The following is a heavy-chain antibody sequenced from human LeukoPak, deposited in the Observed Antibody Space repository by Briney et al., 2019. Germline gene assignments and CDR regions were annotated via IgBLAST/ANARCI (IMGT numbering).Heavy chain of an antibody. V-gene: IGHV4-38-2*02. CDR3: ARGQARLAWFDP. D-gene: IGHD6-19*01. Sequence: SETLSLTCTVSGYSISSGYYWGWIRQPPGKGLQWIGTIYHSGSTFYNPSLKSRVTISVDTSKNQVSLRLTSVIAADTAVYYCARGQARLAWFDPWGQGTLVTVSS. J-gene: IGHJ5*02. CDR1: GYSISSGYY. CDR2: IYHSGST.